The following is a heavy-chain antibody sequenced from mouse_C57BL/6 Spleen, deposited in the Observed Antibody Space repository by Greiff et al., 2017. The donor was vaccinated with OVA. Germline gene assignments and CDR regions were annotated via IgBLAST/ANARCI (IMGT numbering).Heavy chain of an antibody. CDR1: GFNIKDDY. CDR2: IDPENGDT. CDR3: TTHYYGSSYSWYFDV. Sequence: VQLQQSGAELVRPGASVKLSCTASGFNIKDDYMHWVKQRPEQGLEWIGWIDPENGDTEYASKFQGKATITADTSSNTAYLQLSSLTSEDTAVYYCTTHYYGSSYSWYFDVWGTGTTVTVSS. D-gene: IGHD1-1*01. V-gene: IGHV14-4*01. J-gene: IGHJ1*03.